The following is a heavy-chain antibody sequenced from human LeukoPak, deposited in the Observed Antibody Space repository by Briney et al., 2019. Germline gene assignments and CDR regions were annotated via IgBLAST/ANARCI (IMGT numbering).Heavy chain of an antibody. CDR1: GFTVSKNY. CDR3: ARDPTGATGY. CDR2: IYSGGNT. Sequence: PGGSLRLSCAASGFTVSKNYMSWVRQAPGKGLEWVSVIYSGGNTYYADSVKGRFTISRDNSKNTLYLQMNSLRAEDTAVYYCARDPTGATGYWGQGTLVTVSS. J-gene: IGHJ4*02. D-gene: IGHD1-1*01. V-gene: IGHV3-53*01.